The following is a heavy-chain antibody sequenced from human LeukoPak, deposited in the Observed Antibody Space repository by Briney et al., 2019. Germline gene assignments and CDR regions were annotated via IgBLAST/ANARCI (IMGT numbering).Heavy chain of an antibody. CDR2: MNPNSGNT. CDR1: GYTFTSYD. D-gene: IGHD2-15*01. CDR3: ARRHGRCSDGSCYYPDY. Sequence: GASVKVSCKASGYTFTSYDINWVRQATGQGLEWMGWMNPNSGNTGYAQKFQGRVTMTRNSSITTAYMELSSPRSEDTAVYYCARRHGRCSDGSCYYPDYWGQGTLVTVSS. V-gene: IGHV1-8*01. J-gene: IGHJ4*02.